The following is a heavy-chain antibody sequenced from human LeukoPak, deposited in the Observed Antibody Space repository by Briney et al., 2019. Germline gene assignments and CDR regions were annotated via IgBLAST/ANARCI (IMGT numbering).Heavy chain of an antibody. CDR1: GFTFSSYS. D-gene: IGHD3-3*01. CDR2: ISSSSSYI. CDR3: ARDGRGITIFGVVLEIDY. J-gene: IGHJ4*02. Sequence: GGSLRLSCAASGFTFSSYSMNWVRQAPGEGLEWVSSISSSSSYIYYADSVKGRFTISRDNAKNSLYLQMNSLRAEDTAVYYCARDGRGITIFGVVLEIDYWGQGTLVTVSS. V-gene: IGHV3-21*01.